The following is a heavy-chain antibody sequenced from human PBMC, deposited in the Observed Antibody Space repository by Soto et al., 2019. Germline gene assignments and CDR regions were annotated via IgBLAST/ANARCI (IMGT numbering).Heavy chain of an antibody. V-gene: IGHV4-59*01. D-gene: IGHD3-22*01. CDR2: LYYGRSA. Sequence: QVQLQESGPGLVKPSETLSLTSAVSGDSISSYYCMWIRQPPGKGLESIGYLYYGRSANYNPSLKSRVTVSVDTSTNQWSLTLSSMTAADTAVYYCALRSMAVVPEYWGQGTLVTVSS. CDR3: ALRSMAVVPEY. CDR1: GDSISSYY. J-gene: IGHJ4*02.